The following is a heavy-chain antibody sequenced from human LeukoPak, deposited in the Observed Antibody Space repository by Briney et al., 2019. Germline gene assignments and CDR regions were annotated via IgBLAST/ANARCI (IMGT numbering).Heavy chain of an antibody. J-gene: IGHJ6*04. CDR2: ISSSGSTI. Sequence: GGSLRLSCAASGFTFSSYEMNWVRQAPGKGLEWVSYISSSGSTIYYADSMKGRFTISRDNAKNSLYLQMNSLRAEDTAVYYCAELGITMIGGVWGRGTTVTISS. CDR3: AELGITMIGGV. D-gene: IGHD3-10*02. V-gene: IGHV3-48*03. CDR1: GFTFSSYE.